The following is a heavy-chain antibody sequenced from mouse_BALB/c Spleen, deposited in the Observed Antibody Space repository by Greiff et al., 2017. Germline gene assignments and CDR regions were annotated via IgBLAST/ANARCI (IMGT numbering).Heavy chain of an antibody. V-gene: IGHV3-5*02. CDR1: GISITTGNYR. D-gene: IGHD4-1*01. J-gene: IGHJ2*01. Sequence: VQLKESGPGLVKPSQTVSLTCTVTGISITTGNYRWSWIRQFPGNKLEWIGYIYYSGTITYNPSLTSRTTITRDTSKNQFFLEMNSLTAEDTATYYCAREEGLTGTWDYWGQGTTLTVSS. CDR2: IYYSGTI. CDR3: AREEGLTGTWDY.